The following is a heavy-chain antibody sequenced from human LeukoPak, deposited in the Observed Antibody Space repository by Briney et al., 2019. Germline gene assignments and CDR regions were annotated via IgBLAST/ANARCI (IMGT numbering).Heavy chain of an antibody. D-gene: IGHD1-1*01. CDR3: ATLGVTTGTTWDYYYYYMDV. J-gene: IGHJ6*03. V-gene: IGHV1-24*01. CDR1: GYTLTELS. CDR2: FDPEDGET. Sequence: GSVKVSCKVSGYTLTELSMHWVRQAPGKGLEWMGGFDPEDGETIYAQKFQGRVTMTEDTSTGTAYMELSSLRSEDTAVYYCATLGVTTGTTWDYYYYYMDVWGKGTTVTVSS.